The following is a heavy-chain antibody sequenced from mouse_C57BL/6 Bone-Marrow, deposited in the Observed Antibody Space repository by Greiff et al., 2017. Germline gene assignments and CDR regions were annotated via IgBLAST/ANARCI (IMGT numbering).Heavy chain of an antibody. CDR3: RGLLWSLMDY. J-gene: IGHJ4*01. CDR2: LDPENGDT. Sequence: EVQRVESGAELVRPGASVKLSCTASGFNIKDDYMHWVKQRPEQGLEWIGWLDPENGDTEYASKFQGKATITADTSSNTAYLQLSSLTSEDTAVYYCRGLLWSLMDYWGQGTSVTVSS. V-gene: IGHV14-4*01. D-gene: IGHD2-1*01. CDR1: GFNIKDDY.